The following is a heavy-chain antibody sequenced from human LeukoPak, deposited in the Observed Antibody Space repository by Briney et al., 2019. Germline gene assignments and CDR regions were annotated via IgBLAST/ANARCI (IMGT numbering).Heavy chain of an antibody. CDR1: GYTFTGYY. CDR2: INPDSGGT. CDR3: ARGYSSSWYDASDI. Sequence: GASLKVSCKASGYTFTGYYMHWVRQAPGQGLEWMGRINPDSGGTNYAQKFQGRVTMTRDTSISTAYMELSRLRSDDTAVYYCARGYSSSWYDASDIWGQGTMVTVSS. J-gene: IGHJ3*02. D-gene: IGHD6-13*01. V-gene: IGHV1-2*06.